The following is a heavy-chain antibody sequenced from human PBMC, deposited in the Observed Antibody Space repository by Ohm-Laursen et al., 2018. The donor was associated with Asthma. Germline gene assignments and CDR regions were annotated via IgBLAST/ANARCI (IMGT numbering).Heavy chain of an antibody. J-gene: IGHJ4*02. Sequence: SQTLSLTWSVSGDSISSSYWWSWARQPPGEGLEWIGYIYYSGLTYSNPSLRSRVTLAVDTSTNQFSLNLTSMTAADTAVYYCARGAFYYESTGYYFFDHWGQGALVTVSS. D-gene: IGHD3-22*01. CDR2: IYYSGLT. CDR3: ARGAFYYESTGYYFFDH. CDR1: GDSISSSYW. V-gene: IGHV4-31*02.